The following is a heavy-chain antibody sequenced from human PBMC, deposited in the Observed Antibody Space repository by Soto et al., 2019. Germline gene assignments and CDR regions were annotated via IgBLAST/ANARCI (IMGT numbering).Heavy chain of an antibody. V-gene: IGHV1-69*01. J-gene: IGHJ4*02. CDR3: VHRRDGYNSAFFDY. D-gene: IGHD5-12*01. CDR2: IIRIFHTP. Sequence: QVQLVQSGAEVKKPGSSVKVSCKASGGTFSSYAFSWVRQAPGQGLEWMGGIIRIFHTPTYAQKFQGRVTITADESTSTAYMELISLRSDDTAVYYCVHRRDGYNSAFFDYWGQGNLVTVSS. CDR1: GGTFSSYA.